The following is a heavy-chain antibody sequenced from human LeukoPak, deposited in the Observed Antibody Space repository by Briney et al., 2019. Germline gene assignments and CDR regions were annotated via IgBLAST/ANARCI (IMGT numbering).Heavy chain of an antibody. CDR3: ARQGRSDYFDY. CDR2: IIPIFGTA. J-gene: IGHJ4*02. CDR1: GGTFSSYA. D-gene: IGHD2-15*01. V-gene: IGHV1-69*13. Sequence: ASVKVSCKASGGTFSSYAISWVRQAPGQGLEWMGGIIPIFGTANYARKFQGRVTITADESTSTAYMELSSLRSEDTAVYYCARQGRSDYFDYWGQGTLVTVSS.